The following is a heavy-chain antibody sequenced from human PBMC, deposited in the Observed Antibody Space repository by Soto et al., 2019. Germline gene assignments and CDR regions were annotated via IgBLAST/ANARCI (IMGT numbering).Heavy chain of an antibody. V-gene: IGHV4-31*03. J-gene: IGHJ4*02. CDR3: ARAGLWFGELIQYSFDY. CDR2: IYYSGST. D-gene: IGHD3-10*01. CDR1: GGSISSGGYY. Sequence: QVQLQESGPGLVKPSQTLSLTCTVSGGSISSGGYYWSWIRQHPGKGLEWIGYIYYSGSTYYNPSLKSRVTISVDTSKNQFSLKLSSVTAADTAVHYCARAGLWFGELIQYSFDYWGQGTLVTVSS.